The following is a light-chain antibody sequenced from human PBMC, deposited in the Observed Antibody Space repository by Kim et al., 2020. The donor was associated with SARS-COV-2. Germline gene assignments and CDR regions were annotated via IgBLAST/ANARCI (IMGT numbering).Light chain of an antibody. V-gene: IGKV1-5*03. J-gene: IGKJ1*01. CDR3: QQYDSYSST. CDR2: KAS. Sequence: DIQMTQSPSTLSASVGDRVTITCRASQSISSWLAWYQQKPGKAPNLLIYKASNLESGVPSRFSGSGSGTEFTLTISSLQPDDFATYYCQQYDSYSSTFGQGTKVDIK. CDR1: QSISSW.